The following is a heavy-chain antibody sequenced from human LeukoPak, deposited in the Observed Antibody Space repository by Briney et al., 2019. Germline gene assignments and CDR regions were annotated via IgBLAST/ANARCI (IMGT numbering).Heavy chain of an antibody. CDR3: ASHDAGKYFDY. CDR1: GGTFSSYA. V-gene: IGHV1-69*04. CDR2: IIPILGIA. Sequence: VKVSCKASGGTFSSYAISWVRQAPGQGLEWMGRIIPILGIANYAQKFQGRVTITADKSTSTAYMELSSLRSEDTAVYYCASHDAGKYFDYWGQGTLVTVSS. D-gene: IGHD6-13*01. J-gene: IGHJ4*02.